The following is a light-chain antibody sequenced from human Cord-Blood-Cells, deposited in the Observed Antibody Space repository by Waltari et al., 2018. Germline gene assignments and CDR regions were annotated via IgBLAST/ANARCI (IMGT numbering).Light chain of an antibody. CDR1: SSDVGGYNY. CDR3: SSYTSSSTVV. V-gene: IGLV2-14*01. CDR2: DIR. Sequence: QSALTQPASVSGSPGQSITISCTGTSSDVGGYNYVSWYQQHPGKAPKLMIYDIRKRPSGVSNRFSGYKSGNTASLTISGLQAEDEADYYCSSYTSSSTVVFGGGTKLTVL. J-gene: IGLJ2*01.